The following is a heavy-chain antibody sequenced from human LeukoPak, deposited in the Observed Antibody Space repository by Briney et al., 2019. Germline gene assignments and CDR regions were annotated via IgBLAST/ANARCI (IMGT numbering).Heavy chain of an antibody. CDR2: IYYSGST. D-gene: IGHD4-17*01. J-gene: IGHJ4*02. Sequence: KTSETLSLTCTVSGGSISSGGYYWSWLRQHPGKGLEWIGYIYYSGSTYYNPSLKSRVTISVDTSKNQFSLKLSSVTAADTAVYYCARARPSPDYGDYFDYWGQGTLVTVSS. CDR1: GGSISSGGYY. CDR3: ARARPSPDYGDYFDY. V-gene: IGHV4-31*03.